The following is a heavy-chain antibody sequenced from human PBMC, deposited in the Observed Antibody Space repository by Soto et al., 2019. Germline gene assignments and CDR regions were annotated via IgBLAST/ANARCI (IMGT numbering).Heavy chain of an antibody. CDR1: GGSIRSGDYY. J-gene: IGHJ6*02. V-gene: IGHV4-30-4*01. CDR3: EIGQWLDYDYSYYGMDV. D-gene: IGHD6-19*01. CDR2: IYYSGST. Sequence: SETLSLTCTVSGGSIRSGDYYWSWIRQPPGKGLEWIGYIYYSGSTYYNPSLKSRVTISVDTSKNQFSLKLSSVTAADTAVYYCEIGQWLDYDYSYYGMDVWGQGTTVTVS.